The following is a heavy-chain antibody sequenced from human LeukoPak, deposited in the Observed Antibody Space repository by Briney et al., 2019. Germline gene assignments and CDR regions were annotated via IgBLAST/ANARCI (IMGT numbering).Heavy chain of an antibody. D-gene: IGHD2-15*01. Sequence: GRSLRLSCAASGLTFSSYAMSWVRHAPGGGLEWVSAISGSGGSTYYADSRTDRLTLSRDKSKNTLYLQMNSLRAEDTAVYYCAKDRTYSYWGQGTLVTVSS. V-gene: IGHV3-23*01. CDR3: AKDRTYSY. J-gene: IGHJ4*02. CDR1: GLTFSSYA. CDR2: ISGSGGST.